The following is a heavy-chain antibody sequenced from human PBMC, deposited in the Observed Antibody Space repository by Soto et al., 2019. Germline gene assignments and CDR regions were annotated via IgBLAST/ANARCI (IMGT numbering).Heavy chain of an antibody. D-gene: IGHD4-4*01. CDR2: ISYSGST. V-gene: IGHV4-59*01. J-gene: IGHJ4*02. Sequence: PSETLSLTCTVSGGSISNYYWSWIRQPPGKGLEWIGYISYSGSTNYNPSLKSRVTISLDTSRNQFSLKLWSVTSADTAFYYCAREAYSNYYFDYWGQGSLVTVSS. CDR3: AREAYSNYYFDY. CDR1: GGSISNYY.